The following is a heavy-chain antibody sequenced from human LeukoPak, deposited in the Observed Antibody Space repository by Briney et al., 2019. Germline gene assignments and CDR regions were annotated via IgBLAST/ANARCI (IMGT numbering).Heavy chain of an antibody. CDR3: ARRGYYYDSSGYSAGYYFDY. D-gene: IGHD3-22*01. V-gene: IGHV5-51*01. J-gene: IGHJ4*02. CDR1: GYSFTSYW. Sequence: GESLKISCKGSGYSFTSYWIGWVRQMPGKGLEWMGIIYPGDSDTRYSPSFQGQVTISADKSISTAYLQWSSLKASDTAMYYCARRGYYYDSSGYSAGYYFDYWGQGTLVTVSS. CDR2: IYPGDSDT.